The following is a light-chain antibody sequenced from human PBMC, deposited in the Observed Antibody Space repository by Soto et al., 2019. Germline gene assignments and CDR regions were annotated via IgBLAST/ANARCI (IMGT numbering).Light chain of an antibody. CDR3: QQYNSYWT. V-gene: IGKV1-5*03. CDR1: QSISSW. Sequence: DIQMTQSPSTLSASVGDRVTITCRASQSISSWLAWYQQKPGKAPKILIYKASSLESGVPSRFSGSGSGTEFTLTISSLQPDDFATYYCQQYNSYWTLRQGTKVDIK. CDR2: KAS. J-gene: IGKJ1*01.